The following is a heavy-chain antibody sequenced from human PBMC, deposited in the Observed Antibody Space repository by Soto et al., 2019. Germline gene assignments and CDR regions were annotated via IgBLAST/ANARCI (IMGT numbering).Heavy chain of an antibody. V-gene: IGHV4-31*03. CDR2: IYYSGST. Sequence: QVQLQESGPGLVKPSQTLSLTCTVSGGSISSGGYYWSWIRQHPGKGREWIGYIYYSGSTYYNPSLNSRVTRSVDTSKNPFSLKLTSVTAADTAVYYCARGGYGDYVPRYWYFDLWGRGTLVTVSS. CDR3: ARGGYGDYVPRYWYFDL. CDR1: GGSISSGGYY. D-gene: IGHD4-17*01. J-gene: IGHJ2*01.